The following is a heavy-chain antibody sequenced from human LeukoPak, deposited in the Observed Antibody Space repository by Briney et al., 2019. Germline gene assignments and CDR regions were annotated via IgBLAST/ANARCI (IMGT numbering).Heavy chain of an antibody. CDR1: GFTFSIYG. D-gene: IGHD4-17*01. Sequence: GGSLRLSCAASGFTFSIYGMSWVRQAPGKGLGWVSSITASGGGTYYADSVRGRFSGSRDNSKNTVFLQITGLGAEDTPVYYCPKDLREQDGDYFLFEQWRQGTLVPVS. J-gene: IGHJ1*01. V-gene: IGHV3-23*01. CDR2: ITASGGGT. CDR3: PKDLREQDGDYFLFEQ.